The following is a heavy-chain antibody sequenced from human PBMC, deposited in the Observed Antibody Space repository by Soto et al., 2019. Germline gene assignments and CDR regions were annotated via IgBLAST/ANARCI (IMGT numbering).Heavy chain of an antibody. J-gene: IGHJ4*02. CDR1: GGSFSGYY. CDR3: ARVPLMVRGVITRGIFDY. CDR2: INHSGST. Sequence: SETLSLTCAVYGGSFSGYYWSWIRQPPGKGLEWIGEINHSGSTNYNQSIKSRDTISVDTSKNQFSLKMSTMTAADTAVFYCARVPLMVRGVITRGIFDYWGQGTLVTVS. D-gene: IGHD3-10*01. V-gene: IGHV4-34*01.